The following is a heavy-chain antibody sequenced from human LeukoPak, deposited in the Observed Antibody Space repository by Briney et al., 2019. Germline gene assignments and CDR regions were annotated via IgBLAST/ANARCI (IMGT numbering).Heavy chain of an antibody. CDR1: GYTFTSYD. CDR3: ARGRTYYDFWSGFVGSYYYYMDV. Sequence: ASVKVSCKASGYTFTSYDINWVRQATGQGLEWMGWMNPNSGNTGYAQKFQGRVTITRNTSISTAYMELSSLRSEDTAVYYCARGRTYYDFWSGFVGSYYYYMDVWGKGTTVTVSS. CDR2: MNPNSGNT. D-gene: IGHD3-3*01. V-gene: IGHV1-8*03. J-gene: IGHJ6*03.